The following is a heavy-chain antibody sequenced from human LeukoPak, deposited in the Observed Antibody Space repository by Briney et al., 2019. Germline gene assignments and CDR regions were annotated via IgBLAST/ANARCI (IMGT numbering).Heavy chain of an antibody. CDR2: IYRGGST. CDR1: GFTFSSYA. J-gene: IGHJ4*02. Sequence: GGSLRLSCAASGFTFSSYAMNWVRQAPGKGLEWVSVIYRGGSTYYADSVKGRFTISRHNSRDTMYLQMNSLKTEDTAVYYCTTDVGNSLNFDNWGQGTLVTVSS. CDR3: TTDVGNSLNFDN. V-gene: IGHV3-53*01. D-gene: IGHD4-23*01.